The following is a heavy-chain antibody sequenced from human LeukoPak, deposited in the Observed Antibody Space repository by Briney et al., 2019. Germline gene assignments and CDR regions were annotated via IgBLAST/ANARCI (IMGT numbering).Heavy chain of an antibody. CDR3: ARAIGGLPFDY. CDR1: GFTFSSYA. Sequence: GGSLRLSCAASGFTFSSYAMSWVRQAPGKGLEWVSAISGSGGSTYYADSVKGRFTISRDNAKNSLYLQMNSLRAEDTAVYYCARAIGGLPFDYWGQGALVTVSS. D-gene: IGHD1-26*01. V-gene: IGHV3-23*01. CDR2: ISGSGGST. J-gene: IGHJ4*02.